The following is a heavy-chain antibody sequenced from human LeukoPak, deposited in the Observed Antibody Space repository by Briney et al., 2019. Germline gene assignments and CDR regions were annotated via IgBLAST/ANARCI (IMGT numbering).Heavy chain of an antibody. CDR3: ARVRPGDADS. D-gene: IGHD1-26*01. Sequence: PGGSLRLSCAASGFTFSRYAMSWVRQAPGKGLEWVSAISASGSSTFYADSVKGRFTISRDNSKNTLYLQMNSLRAEDTAVYYCARVRPGDADSWGQGTLVTVSS. CDR2: ISASGSST. V-gene: IGHV3-23*01. CDR1: GFTFSRYA. J-gene: IGHJ5*01.